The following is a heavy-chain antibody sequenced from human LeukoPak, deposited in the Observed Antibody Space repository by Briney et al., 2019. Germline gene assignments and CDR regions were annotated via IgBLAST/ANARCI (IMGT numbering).Heavy chain of an antibody. V-gene: IGHV4-4*07. Sequence: SETLSLTCTVSGGSISSYYWSWIRQPAGKGLEWIGRIYTSGSTNYNPSLKSRVTMSVDTSKNQFSLKLSSVTAADTAVYYCARESQWGKAARLDYWGQGTLVTVPS. D-gene: IGHD6-6*01. CDR2: IYTSGST. J-gene: IGHJ4*02. CDR1: GGSISSYY. CDR3: ARESQWGKAARLDY.